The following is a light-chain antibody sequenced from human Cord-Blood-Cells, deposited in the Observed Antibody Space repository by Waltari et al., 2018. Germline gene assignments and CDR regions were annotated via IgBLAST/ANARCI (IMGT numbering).Light chain of an antibody. CDR3: QQFNNYPIT. V-gene: IGKV1D-13*01. Sequence: IQLVSSPSSLSSSVGDRVTITCRASHGISSALDWYQQKPGKAPKLLIYDASSLESGVPSRFSGSGSGTDFTLTISSLQPEDFATYYCQQFNNYPITFGQGTRLEIK. CDR2: DAS. CDR1: HGISSA. J-gene: IGKJ5*01.